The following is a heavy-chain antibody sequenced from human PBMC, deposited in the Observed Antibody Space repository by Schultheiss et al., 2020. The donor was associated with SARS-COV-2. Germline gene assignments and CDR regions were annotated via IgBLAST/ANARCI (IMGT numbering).Heavy chain of an antibody. J-gene: IGHJ4*02. D-gene: IGHD3-22*01. Sequence: TLSLTCTVSGGSISSGGYYWSWIRQHPGKGLEWIGYIYYSGSTYYNPSLKSRVTISVDTSKNQFSLKLSSVTAADTAVYYCARDPQLQNYYDSSGIDYWGQGTLVTVSS. CDR1: GGSISSGGYY. CDR2: IYYSGST. V-gene: IGHV4-31*03. CDR3: ARDPQLQNYYDSSGIDY.